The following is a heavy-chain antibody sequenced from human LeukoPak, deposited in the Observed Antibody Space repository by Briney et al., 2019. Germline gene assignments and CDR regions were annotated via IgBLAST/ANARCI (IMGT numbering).Heavy chain of an antibody. CDR3: ARASGTIAAAIDYFDY. V-gene: IGHV1-2*02. J-gene: IGHJ4*02. CDR2: INPNSGGT. Sequence: ASAKVSCKASGYTFTGYYMHWVRQAPGQGLEWMGWINPNSGGTNYAQKFQGRVTMTRDTSISTAYMELSRLRSDDTAVYYCARASGTIAAAIDYFDYWGQGTLVTVSS. D-gene: IGHD6-13*01. CDR1: GYTFTGYY.